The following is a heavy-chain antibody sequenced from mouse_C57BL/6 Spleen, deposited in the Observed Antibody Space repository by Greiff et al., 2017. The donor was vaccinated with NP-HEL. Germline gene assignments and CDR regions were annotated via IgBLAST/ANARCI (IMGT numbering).Heavy chain of an antibody. CDR2: IDPETGGT. CDR3: TRADNAGNLDD. J-gene: IGHJ2*01. Sequence: VQLQQSGAELVRPGASVTLSCKASGYTFTDCDMHWVKQTPVHGLEWIGAIDPETGGTAYNQKFKGKATLTADKSSSTAYMELSSLTSEDSAVYEGTRADNAGNLDDWGQGTTLTVSS. CDR1: GYTFTDCD. V-gene: IGHV1-15*01.